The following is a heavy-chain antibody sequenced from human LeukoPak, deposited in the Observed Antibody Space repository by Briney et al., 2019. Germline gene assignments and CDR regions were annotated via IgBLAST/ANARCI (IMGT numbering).Heavy chain of an antibody. J-gene: IGHJ3*02. Sequence: PGRSLRLSCAASGFTFDDYAMHWVRHAPGKGLEWVSGISWNSGSIGYADSVKGRFTISRDNAKNSLYLQMNSLRAEDTALYYCAKDIVVVPAAMGSGAFDIWGQGTMVTVSS. CDR3: AKDIVVVPAAMGSGAFDI. CDR2: ISWNSGSI. D-gene: IGHD2-2*01. CDR1: GFTFDDYA. V-gene: IGHV3-9*01.